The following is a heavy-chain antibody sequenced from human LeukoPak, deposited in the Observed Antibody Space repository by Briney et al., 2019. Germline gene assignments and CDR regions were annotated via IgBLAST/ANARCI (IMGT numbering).Heavy chain of an antibody. CDR2: INAGNGNT. CDR3: ARVSGSGSGFDY. J-gene: IGHJ4*02. Sequence: ASVKVSCKASGYTFTSYAMHWVRQAPGQRLEWMEWINAGNGNTKYSQKFQGRVTITRDTSASTAYMELSSLRSEDTAVYYCARVSGSGSGFDYWGQGTLVTVFS. D-gene: IGHD2-15*01. CDR1: GYTFTSYA. V-gene: IGHV1-3*01.